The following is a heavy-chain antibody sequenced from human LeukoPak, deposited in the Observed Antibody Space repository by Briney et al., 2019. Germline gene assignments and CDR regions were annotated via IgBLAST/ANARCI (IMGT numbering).Heavy chain of an antibody. J-gene: IGHJ4*02. V-gene: IGHV3-64D*06. CDR2: ISSNGGST. CDR3: VKDSDRSGWYLVDY. D-gene: IGHD6-19*01. CDR1: GLTFSSYA. Sequence: GGSLRLSCSASGLTFSSYAMHWVRQAPGKGLEYVSAISSNGGSTYYADSVKGRFTISRDNSKNTLYLQMSSLRAEDTAVYYCVKDSDRSGWYLVDYWGQGTLVTVSS.